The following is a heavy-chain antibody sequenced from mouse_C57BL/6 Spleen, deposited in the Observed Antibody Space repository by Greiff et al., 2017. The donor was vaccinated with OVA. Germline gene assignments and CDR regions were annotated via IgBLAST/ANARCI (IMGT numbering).Heavy chain of an antibody. CDR2: IYPRSGNT. Sequence: QVQLQQPGAELVKPGASVKLSCKASGYTFTSYGISWVKQRTGQGLEWIGEIYPRSGNTYYNEKFKGKATLTADKSSSTAYMELRSLTSEDSAVYFCARELTGYAMDYWGQGTSVTVSS. V-gene: IGHV1-81*01. D-gene: IGHD4-1*01. CDR1: GYTFTSYG. J-gene: IGHJ4*01. CDR3: ARELTGYAMDY.